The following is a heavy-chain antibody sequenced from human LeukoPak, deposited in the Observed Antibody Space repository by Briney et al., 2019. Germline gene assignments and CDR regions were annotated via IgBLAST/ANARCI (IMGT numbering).Heavy chain of an antibody. CDR1: GFTFSGYS. CDR2: FTSSSSAI. V-gene: IGHV3-48*01. CDR3: ARVRGSYHFDY. J-gene: IGHJ4*02. Sequence: GGSLRLXCAASGFTFSGYSMNWVRQAPGKGLEWVSYFTSSSSAIYYADSVKGRFTISRDNARNSLYLQMNSLRAEDTAVYYCARVRGSYHFDYWGQGTLVTVSS. D-gene: IGHD1-26*01.